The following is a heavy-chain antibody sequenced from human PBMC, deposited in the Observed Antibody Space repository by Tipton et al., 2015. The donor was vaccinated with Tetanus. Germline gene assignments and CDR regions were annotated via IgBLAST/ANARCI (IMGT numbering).Heavy chain of an antibody. V-gene: IGHV3-43D*04. CDR3: AKDGATRAYYFDY. CDR1: GFTFDDYG. CDR2: ITWDGTST. Sequence: SLRLSCAASGFTFDDYGMHWVRQAPGRGLEWVSLITWDGTSTYYADSVKGRFTISRDNSKNSLYLEMNSLRAEDTALNYCAKDGATRAYYFDYWGQGTLVTVSS. J-gene: IGHJ4*02. D-gene: IGHD2-15*01.